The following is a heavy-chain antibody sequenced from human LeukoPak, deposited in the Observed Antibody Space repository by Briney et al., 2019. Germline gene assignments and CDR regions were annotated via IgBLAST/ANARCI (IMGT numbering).Heavy chain of an antibody. D-gene: IGHD3-10*01. V-gene: IGHV3-74*01. CDR2: INRDGSTT. J-gene: IGHJ4*02. CDR1: GFTFSNYW. Sequence: GEPLRLSCAASGFTFSNYWVHWVRQAPGKGLVWVSRINRDGSTTNYADSVKGRFTVSRDNAKNTLNLQMNSLRAEDTAVYYCARDKKSGESSEIDYWGQGTLVTVSS. CDR3: ARDKKSGESSEIDY.